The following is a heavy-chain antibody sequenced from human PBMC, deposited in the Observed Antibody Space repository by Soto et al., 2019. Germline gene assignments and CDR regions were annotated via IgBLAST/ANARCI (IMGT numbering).Heavy chain of an antibody. CDR3: AKVVVYYDSSGYYFDY. CDR2: ISGSGGST. J-gene: IGHJ4*02. V-gene: IGHV3-23*01. D-gene: IGHD3-22*01. Sequence: GGSLRLSCAASGFTFSSYAMSWVRQAPGKGLERVSAISGSGGSTYYADSVKGRFTISRDNSKNTLYLQMNSLRAEDTAVYYCAKVVVYYDSSGYYFDYWGQGTLVTVSS. CDR1: GFTFSSYA.